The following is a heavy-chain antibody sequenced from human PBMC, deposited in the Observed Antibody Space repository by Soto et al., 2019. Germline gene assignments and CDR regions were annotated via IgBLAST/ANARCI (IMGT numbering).Heavy chain of an antibody. V-gene: IGHV3-21*01. CDR2: IGSTSNYI. CDR3: AKENSDRAFDI. D-gene: IGHD2-15*01. J-gene: IGHJ3*02. CDR1: GFTFSGDA. Sequence: PGGSLRLSCAASGFTFSGDAMTWVRQAPGKGLEWVSAIGSTSNYIYHVDSVKGRFTISRDNAKKSLYLQMNSLRAEDTAVYYCAKENSDRAFDIWGQGTMVTV.